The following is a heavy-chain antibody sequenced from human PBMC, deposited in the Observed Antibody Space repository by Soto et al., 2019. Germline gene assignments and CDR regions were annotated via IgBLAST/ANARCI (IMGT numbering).Heavy chain of an antibody. J-gene: IGHJ4*02. CDR3: APARATVNPFDY. V-gene: IGHV3-21*01. CDR2: ISSSSNYI. CDR1: GFTFSSYS. Sequence: GGSLRLSCAASGFTFSSYSMNWVRQAPGKGLEWVSSISSSSNYIFYADSVKGRFTISRDNAKNSLYLQMNNLRAEDTAVYYCAPARATVNPFDYWGQGTLVTVSS. D-gene: IGHD4-4*01.